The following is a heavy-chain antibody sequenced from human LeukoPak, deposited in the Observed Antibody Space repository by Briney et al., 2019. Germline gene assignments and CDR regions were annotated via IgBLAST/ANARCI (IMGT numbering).Heavy chain of an antibody. CDR2: IWYDGSNK. CDR3: AKGEYYYDSSGYKAEYFQH. Sequence: GGSLRLSCAASGSTFSSYGMHWVRQAPGKGLEWVAVIWYDGSNKYYADSVKGRFTISRDNSKNTLYLQMNSLRAEDTAVYYCAKGEYYYDSSGYKAEYFQHWGQGTLVTVSS. J-gene: IGHJ1*01. D-gene: IGHD3-22*01. V-gene: IGHV3-33*06. CDR1: GSTFSSYG.